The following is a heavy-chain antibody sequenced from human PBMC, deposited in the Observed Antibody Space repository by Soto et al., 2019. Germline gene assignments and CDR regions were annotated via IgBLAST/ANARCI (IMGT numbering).Heavy chain of an antibody. Sequence: SETLSLTCAVYGGSFSGYYWSWIRQPPGKGLEWIGEINHSGSTNYNPSLKSRVTISVDTSKNQFSLKLSSATAADTAVYYCARDSKKIFGSGSFYSGGRYFQHWGQGTLVTVSS. J-gene: IGHJ1*01. D-gene: IGHD3-10*01. V-gene: IGHV4-34*01. CDR2: INHSGST. CDR1: GGSFSGYY. CDR3: ARDSKKIFGSGSFYSGGRYFQH.